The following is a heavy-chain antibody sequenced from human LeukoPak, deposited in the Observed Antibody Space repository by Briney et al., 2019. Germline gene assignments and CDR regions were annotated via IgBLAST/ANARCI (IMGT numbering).Heavy chain of an antibody. Sequence: GGSPRLSCAASGFTVSTNYMTWVRQAPGKGLEWVSIIYSSSNTYYADSVKGRFTISRDNSKNTLYLQMNSLRAEDTAVYYCARATGGLSNDYWGQGTLVTVSS. D-gene: IGHD2/OR15-2a*01. CDR3: ARATGGLSNDY. J-gene: IGHJ4*02. CDR2: IYSSSNT. CDR1: GFTVSTNY. V-gene: IGHV3-53*01.